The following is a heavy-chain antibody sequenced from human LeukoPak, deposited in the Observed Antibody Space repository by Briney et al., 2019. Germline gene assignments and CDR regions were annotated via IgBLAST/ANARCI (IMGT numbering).Heavy chain of an antibody. CDR3: AKERGAARPGGIDY. D-gene: IGHD6-6*01. CDR2: ISGSGGST. CDR1: GFTFISYW. J-gene: IGHJ4*02. Sequence: GGSLRLSCAASGFTFISYWMTWVRQAPGKGLEWVSAISGSGGSTYYADSVKGRFTISRDNSKNTLYLQMNSLRAEDTAVYYCAKERGAARPGGIDYWGQGTLVTVSS. V-gene: IGHV3-23*01.